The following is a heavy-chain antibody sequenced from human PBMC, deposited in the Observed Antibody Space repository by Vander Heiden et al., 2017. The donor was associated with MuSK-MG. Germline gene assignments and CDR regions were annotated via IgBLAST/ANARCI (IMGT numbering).Heavy chain of an antibody. CDR3: ARVSYYYDSSGTGLVAFFDY. V-gene: IGHV4-34*01. CDR1: GGSFSGYY. Sequence: QVQLQQWGAGLLKPSATLSLTCAVYGGSFSGYYWSWIRQPPGKGLEWIGEINHSGSTNYNPSLKSRVTISVDTSKNQFSLKLSSVTAADTAVYYCARVSYYYDSSGTGLVAFFDYWGQGTLVTVSS. J-gene: IGHJ4*02. CDR2: INHSGST. D-gene: IGHD3-22*01.